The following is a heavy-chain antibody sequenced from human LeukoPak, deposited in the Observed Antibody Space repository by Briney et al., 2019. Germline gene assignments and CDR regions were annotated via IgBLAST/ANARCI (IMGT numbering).Heavy chain of an antibody. CDR1: GYPFTAYY. CDR3: ARVKYNNNWSWFDP. CDR2: INPNSGGT. V-gene: IGHV1-2*02. Sequence: GASVKVSCEASGYPFTAYYMHWVRQAPGQGLEWMGWINPNSGGTNYAQNFQDRVTMTRDTSISTAYMELSRLRSDDTAVYFCARVKYNNNWSWFDPWGQGTQVTVSS. D-gene: IGHD1-1*01. J-gene: IGHJ5*02.